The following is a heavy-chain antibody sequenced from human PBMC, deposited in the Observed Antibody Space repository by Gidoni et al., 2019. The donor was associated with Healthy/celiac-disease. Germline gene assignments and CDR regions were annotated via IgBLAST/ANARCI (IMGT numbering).Heavy chain of an antibody. D-gene: IGHD4-17*01. CDR2: VDPEDGET. CDR1: ESTLPEFS. V-gene: IGHV1-24*01. CDR3: ATAVVDGDYLSAEYFKH. Sequence: QVQLVPSFAEVKTPGASVKVSCTVSESTLPEFSMHWVRQAPVQGLEWMGGVDPEDGETIYAQKFQGRVTMTEDTSTDTAYMELSSLRSEDTAVYYCATAVVDGDYLSAEYFKHWGQGTLVTVSS. J-gene: IGHJ1*01.